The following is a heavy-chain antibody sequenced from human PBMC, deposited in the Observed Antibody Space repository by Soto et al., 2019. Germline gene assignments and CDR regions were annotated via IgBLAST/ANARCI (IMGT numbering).Heavy chain of an antibody. V-gene: IGHV4-34*02. J-gene: IGHJ4*02. CDR1: GGSFSYYY. Sequence: QVQLQQWGPGLLKPSETLSLTCSVNGGSFSYYYWSWIRQSPGKGLEWIGEINHSGTINCNPSLNSRVTISIDTSENQFSLTLRSVTAADTAIYYCARSFRGVSLDWGQGTLVTVSS. CDR2: INHSGTI. D-gene: IGHD3-10*01. CDR3: ARSFRGVSLD.